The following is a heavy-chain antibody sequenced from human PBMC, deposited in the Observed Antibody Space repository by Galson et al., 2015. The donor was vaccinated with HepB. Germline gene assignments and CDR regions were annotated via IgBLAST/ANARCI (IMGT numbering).Heavy chain of an antibody. CDR2: IIPIFGTA. V-gene: IGHV1-69*13. CDR3: ARDAGYCSSTSCYTGDY. J-gene: IGHJ4*02. Sequence: SGAEVKKPGTSVKVSCKASGGTFSSHAISWVRQAPGQGLEWMGGIIPIFGTANYAQKFQGRVTITADESTSTAYMELSSLRSEDTAVYYCARDAGYCSSTSCYTGDYWGQGTLVTVSS. CDR1: GGTFSSHA. D-gene: IGHD2-2*02.